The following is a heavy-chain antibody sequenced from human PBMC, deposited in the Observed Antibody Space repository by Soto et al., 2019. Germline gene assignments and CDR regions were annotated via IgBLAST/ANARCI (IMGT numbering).Heavy chain of an antibody. CDR1: GYTFNDYE. D-gene: IGHD2-2*01. Sequence: QEQLVQSAAEVKKPGASVKVSCMTSGYTFNDYEINWVRQATGQGLEWIGWMNPNSGETGYAQRVPGRVTMTTSSSLSTAYLELSSLTSDDTAVYYCARIAMPARPRWYNWFDPWGQGTLVTVSS. CDR3: ARIAMPARPRWYNWFDP. CDR2: MNPNSGET. V-gene: IGHV1-8*02. J-gene: IGHJ5*02.